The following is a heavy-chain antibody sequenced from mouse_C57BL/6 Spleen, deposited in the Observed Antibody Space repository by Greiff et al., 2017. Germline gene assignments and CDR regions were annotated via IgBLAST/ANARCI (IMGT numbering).Heavy chain of an antibody. CDR3: TRDDLLYAMDY. J-gene: IGHJ4*01. CDR2: ISSGGDYI. Sequence: EVHLVESGEGLVKPGGSLKLSCAASGFTFSSYAMSWVRQTPEKRLEWVAYISSGGDYIYYADTVKGRFTISRDNARNTLYLQMSSLKSEDTAMYYCTRDDLLYAMDYWGQGTSVTVSS. V-gene: IGHV5-9-1*02. CDR1: GFTFSSYA.